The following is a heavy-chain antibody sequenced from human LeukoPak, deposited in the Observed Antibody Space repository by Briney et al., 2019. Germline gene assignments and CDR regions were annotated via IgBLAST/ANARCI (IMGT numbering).Heavy chain of an antibody. CDR3: ARDLMNYDFWSGYNYYYYYGMDV. CDR2: ISSSGSTI. CDR1: GFTFSSYE. V-gene: IGHV3-48*03. D-gene: IGHD3-3*01. Sequence: PGGSLRLSCAASGFTFSSYEMNWVRQAPGKGLEWVSYISSSGSTIYYADSVKGRFTISRDNAKNSLYLQMNSLRAEDTAVYYCARDLMNYDFWSGYNYYYYYGMDVWGQGTTVTVSS. J-gene: IGHJ6*02.